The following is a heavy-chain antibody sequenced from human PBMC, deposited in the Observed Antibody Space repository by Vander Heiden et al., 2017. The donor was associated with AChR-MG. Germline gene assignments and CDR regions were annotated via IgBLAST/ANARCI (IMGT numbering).Heavy chain of an antibody. V-gene: IGHV3-23*01. CDR1: GFTFSSYA. Sequence: EVQLLESGGGLVQPGGSLGLPCAASGFTFSSYAMSWVRQAPGKGLEWVSAISGSGGSTYYAGSVKGRFTISRDNSKNMLYLQMNSLRAEDTAVYYCAKEFRQWLAPFDHWGQGTLVTVSS. J-gene: IGHJ4*02. CDR3: AKEFRQWLAPFDH. D-gene: IGHD6-19*01. CDR2: ISGSGGST.